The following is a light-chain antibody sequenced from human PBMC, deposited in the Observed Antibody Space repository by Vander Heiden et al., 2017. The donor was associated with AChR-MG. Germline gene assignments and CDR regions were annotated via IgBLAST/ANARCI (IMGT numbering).Light chain of an antibody. CDR3: TSYTDITTVI. V-gene: IGLV2-14*03. CDR2: DVI. Sequence: SALTQPASVSGSPGQSITISCTATSSDIGGLDYVSCYQQPPGRAPKLIIYDVIHRPSGISNRFSGSKSGNTASLTISGLLAEDEADYYCTSYTDITTVIFGGGTKLTVL. J-gene: IGLJ2*01. CDR1: SSDIGGLDY.